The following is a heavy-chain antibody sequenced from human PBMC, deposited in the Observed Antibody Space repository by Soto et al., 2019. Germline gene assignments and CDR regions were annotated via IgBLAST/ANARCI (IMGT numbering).Heavy chain of an antibody. D-gene: IGHD6-13*01. V-gene: IGHV3-74*01. J-gene: IGHJ4*02. CDR2: INRDGCSI. CDR3: AREIATTGEYYFDY. Sequence: HPGGSLRLSCAASGFTFSSYWMHWVRQAPGKGLVWVSRINRDGCSINYADSARGRVTISRDNAKNTLYLQVNGLRAEDTAVYYCAREIATTGEYYFDYWGQGILVTVSS. CDR1: GFTFSSYW.